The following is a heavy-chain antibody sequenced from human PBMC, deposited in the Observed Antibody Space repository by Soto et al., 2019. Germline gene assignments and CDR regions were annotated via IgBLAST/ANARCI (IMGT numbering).Heavy chain of an antibody. CDR2: IYHTGDT. CDR3: ARDTNSLDL. J-gene: IGHJ5*02. CDR1: SYSISSGFF. Sequence: PSETLSLTCVVSSYSISSGFFWAWIRQPPGKGLEWVGSIYHTGDTHYNPSLRSQVSMSVDTSKNHFSLRLTYLTAADTAVYFCARDTNSLDLWGQGILVTVSS. V-gene: IGHV4-38-2*02. D-gene: IGHD2-8*01.